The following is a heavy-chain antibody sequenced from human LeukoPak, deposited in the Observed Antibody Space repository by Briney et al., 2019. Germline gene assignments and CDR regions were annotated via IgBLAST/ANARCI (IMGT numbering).Heavy chain of an antibody. Sequence: TLSLTCTVSGGSISSSSYYWGWIRQHPGKGLEWIGYIYYSGSTYYNPSLKSRVALSVDTSKNQFSLKLSSLTAADTAVYYCAKSREEIRGLDAFDIWGQGTMVTVSS. CDR1: GGSISSSSYY. CDR3: AKSREEIRGLDAFDI. CDR2: IYYSGST. J-gene: IGHJ3*02. D-gene: IGHD5-24*01. V-gene: IGHV4-31*03.